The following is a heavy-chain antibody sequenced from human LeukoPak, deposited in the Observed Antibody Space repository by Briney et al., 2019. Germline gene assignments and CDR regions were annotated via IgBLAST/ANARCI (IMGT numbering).Heavy chain of an antibody. V-gene: IGHV1-2*06. CDR1: GYTFTGYY. J-gene: IGHJ6*03. CDR3: ARDPGVLWFGEFYYMDV. CDR2: INPNSGGT. Sequence: GASVKVSCKASGYTFTGYYMHWVRQAPGQGLEWMGRINPNSGGTNYAQKFQGRVTMTRDTSISTAYMELSRLRSGDTAVYYCARDPGVLWFGEFYYMDVWGKGTTVTVSS. D-gene: IGHD3-10*01.